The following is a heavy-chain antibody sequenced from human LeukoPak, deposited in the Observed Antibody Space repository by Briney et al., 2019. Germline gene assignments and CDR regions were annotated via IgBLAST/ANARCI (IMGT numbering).Heavy chain of an antibody. CDR2: ISGSGGST. J-gene: IGHJ4*02. CDR1: GFTFSSYA. D-gene: IGHD2-2*01. CDR3: AKGPYCSSTSCYLGPFDY. V-gene: IGHV3-23*01. Sequence: PGGSLRLSCAASGFTFSSYAMSWVRQAPGKGLEWVSAISGSGGSTYYADSVKGRFTISRDNSKNTLYLQMNSLRAEDTAVYYCAKGPYCSSTSCYLGPFDYWGQGTLVTVSS.